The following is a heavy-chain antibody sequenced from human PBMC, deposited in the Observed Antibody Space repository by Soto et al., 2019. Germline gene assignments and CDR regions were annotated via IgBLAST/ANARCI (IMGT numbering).Heavy chain of an antibody. J-gene: IGHJ6*02. CDR2: ISYDGSNK. CDR3: ARSQLELTYYYYGMDV. D-gene: IGHD1-7*01. Sequence: GGSLRLSCAASGFTFRSYAMHWVRQAPGKGLEWVAVISYDGSNKYYADSVKGRFTISRDNSKNTLYLQMNSLRAEDTAVYYCARSQLELTYYYYGMDVWGQGTTVTVSS. CDR1: GFTFRSYA. V-gene: IGHV3-30-3*01.